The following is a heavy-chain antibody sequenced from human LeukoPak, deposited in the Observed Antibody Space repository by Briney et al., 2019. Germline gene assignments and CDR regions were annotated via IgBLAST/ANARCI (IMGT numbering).Heavy chain of an antibody. J-gene: IGHJ5*02. D-gene: IGHD6-19*01. V-gene: IGHV4-59*01. CDR1: GGSISSYY. CDR3: ARSSSAGRRWFDP. CDR2: IYYSGST. Sequence: SETLSLTCTVSGGSISSYYCSWIRQPPGKGLEWIGYIYYSGSTNYNPSLKSRVTISVDTSKNQFSLKLSSVTAADTAVYYCARSSSAGRRWFDPWGQGTLVTVSS.